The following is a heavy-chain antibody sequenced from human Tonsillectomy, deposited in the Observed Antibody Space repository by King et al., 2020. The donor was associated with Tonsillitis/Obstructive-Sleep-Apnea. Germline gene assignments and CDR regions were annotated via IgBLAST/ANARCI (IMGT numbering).Heavy chain of an antibody. CDR3: ARGGAYCGGDCYIDY. CDR2: IYYSGST. D-gene: IGHD2-21*01. CDR1: GGSISSGGYY. V-gene: IGHV4-31*03. Sequence: MQLQESGPGLVKPSQTLSLTCTVSGGSISSGGYYWSWIRQHPGKGLEWIGYIYYSGSTYYNPSLKSGVTISVDTSKNHFSLKLSSVTAADTAVYYCARGGAYCGGDCYIDYWGQGTLVTVSS. J-gene: IGHJ4*02.